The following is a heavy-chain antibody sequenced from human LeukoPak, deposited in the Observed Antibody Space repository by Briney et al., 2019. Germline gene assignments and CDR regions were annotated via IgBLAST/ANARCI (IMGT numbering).Heavy chain of an antibody. CDR3: AKGDTSGLFDH. V-gene: IGHV3-7*03. CDR1: GFTFSSYW. J-gene: IGHJ4*02. D-gene: IGHD3-22*01. Sequence: GGSLRLSCAASGFTFSSYWMSWVRQAPGKRLEWVANIKQDGSEKYYVDSVRGRFTISRDNAKNSLYLQMNSLRAEDMALYYCAKGDTSGLFDHWGQGTLVTVSS. CDR2: IKQDGSEK.